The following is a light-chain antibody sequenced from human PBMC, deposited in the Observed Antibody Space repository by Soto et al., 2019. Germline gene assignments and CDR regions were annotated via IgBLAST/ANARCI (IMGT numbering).Light chain of an antibody. CDR1: QSVSSSY. CDR3: QQYGSSPWT. V-gene: IGKV3-20*01. CDR2: GAS. J-gene: IGKJ1*01. Sequence: EIVLTQSPGTLSLSPGERATLSCRASQSVSSSYLAWYQQKPGQAPRLLIYGASSRAAGIPDRFSGSGSGTDFTLTISRLEPEDCAVYNCQQYGSSPWTFGQGTKLEIK.